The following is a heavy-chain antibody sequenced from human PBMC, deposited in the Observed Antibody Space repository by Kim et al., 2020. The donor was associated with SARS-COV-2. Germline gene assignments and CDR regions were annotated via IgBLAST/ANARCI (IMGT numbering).Heavy chain of an antibody. CDR1: GFTFTSYA. Sequence: GGSLRLSCAASGFTFTSYALHWVRQAPGKGLEWVAVISYDGSNKYYADSVKGRFTISRDNSKNTLYLQMNSLRVEDTAVYYCARADSSGSTPFDYWGQGT. CDR2: ISYDGSNK. CDR3: ARADSSGSTPFDY. D-gene: IGHD3-22*01. J-gene: IGHJ4*02. V-gene: IGHV3-30*04.